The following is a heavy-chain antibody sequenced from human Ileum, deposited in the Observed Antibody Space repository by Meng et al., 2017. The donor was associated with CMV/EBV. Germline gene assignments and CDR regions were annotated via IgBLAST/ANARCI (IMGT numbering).Heavy chain of an antibody. Sequence: SCKASGYTFANYYMHWVRQAPGQGFEWMGGINPSGGNTNYAQKFQGRVTMTRDTSTTTVYMELSSLRSEDTAVYYCATEGNSGSLDYWGQGTLVTVSS. J-gene: IGHJ4*02. CDR3: ATEGNSGSLDY. CDR1: GYTFANYY. V-gene: IGHV1-46*01. D-gene: IGHD1-26*01. CDR2: INPSGGNT.